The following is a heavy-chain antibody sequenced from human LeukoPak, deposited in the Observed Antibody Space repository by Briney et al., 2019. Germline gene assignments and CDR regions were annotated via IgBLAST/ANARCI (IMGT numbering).Heavy chain of an antibody. V-gene: IGHV4-4*07. D-gene: IGHD3-22*01. CDR1: GGSINSYY. Sequence: SETLSLTCTVSGGSINSYYWSWIRQPPGKGLESIGHISTSGSTNYNPSLKSRVTMSVDTSKNQFSLTLRSVAAADTAVYYCARDQYYDVSTYYEIDYWGQGTLVTVSS. J-gene: IGHJ4*02. CDR2: ISTSGST. CDR3: ARDQYYDVSTYYEIDY.